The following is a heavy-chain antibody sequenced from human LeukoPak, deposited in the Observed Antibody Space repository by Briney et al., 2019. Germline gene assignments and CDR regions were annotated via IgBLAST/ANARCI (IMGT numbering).Heavy chain of an antibody. J-gene: IGHJ6*03. V-gene: IGHV4-4*07. CDR2: IYISGST. Sequence: SETLSLTCAVSDDSIGSYYWSWIRQPTGEGLEWIGHIYISGSTKYNPSLKSRVTMSVDTSKNQFSLKLSSVTAADTAVYYCARESVIVGPTDYYYYMDVWGKGTTVTISS. CDR1: DDSIGSYY. D-gene: IGHD1-26*01. CDR3: ARESVIVGPTDYYYYMDV.